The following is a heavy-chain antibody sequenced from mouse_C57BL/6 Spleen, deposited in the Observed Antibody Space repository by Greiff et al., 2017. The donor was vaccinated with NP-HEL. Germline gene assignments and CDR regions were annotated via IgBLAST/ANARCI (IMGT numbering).Heavy chain of an antibody. V-gene: IGHV1-61*01. CDR1: GYTFTSYW. CDR2: IYPSDSET. Sequence: VQLQQPGAELVRPGSSVKLSCKASGYTFTSYWMDWVKQRPGQGLEWIGNIYPSDSETHYNQKFKDKATLTVDKSSSTAYMQLSSLTSEDSAVYYCARVGDYDGAYWGQGTLVTVSA. CDR3: ARVGDYDGAY. D-gene: IGHD2-4*01. J-gene: IGHJ3*01.